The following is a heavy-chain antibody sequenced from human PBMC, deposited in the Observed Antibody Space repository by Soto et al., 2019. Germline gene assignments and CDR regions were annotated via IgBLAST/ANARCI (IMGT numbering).Heavy chain of an antibody. V-gene: IGHV3-9*01. Sequence: ALRLSCAASVFTFDDDAMHWGRQAPGKGLEWVSGISWNSGSIGYADSVKGRVTISRDNAKNSLYLQMNSLRAEDTALYYCAKGGTYNSGWYADFDDWGPGTPVTVSS. CDR2: ISWNSGSI. D-gene: IGHD6-19*01. J-gene: IGHJ4*02. CDR3: AKGGTYNSGWYADFDD. CDR1: VFTFDDDA.